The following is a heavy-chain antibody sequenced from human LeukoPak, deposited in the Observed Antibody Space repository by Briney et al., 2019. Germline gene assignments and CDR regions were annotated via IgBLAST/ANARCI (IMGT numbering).Heavy chain of an antibody. J-gene: IGHJ4*02. CDR3: ARVPSSSWYGWYFDY. Sequence: GGSLRLSCEASGFTFSSYGMHWVRQAPGKGLEWVAVIWYDGSNKYYADSVKGRFTISRDNSKNTLYLQMNSLRAEDTAVYYCARVPSSSWYGWYFDYWGQGTLVTVSS. V-gene: IGHV3-33*01. CDR1: GFTFSSYG. CDR2: IWYDGSNK. D-gene: IGHD6-13*01.